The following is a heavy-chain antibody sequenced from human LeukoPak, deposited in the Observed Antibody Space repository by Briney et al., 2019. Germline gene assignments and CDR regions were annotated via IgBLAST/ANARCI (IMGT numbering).Heavy chain of an antibody. CDR3: ATQGDGYN. CDR1: GGSFSGYY. V-gene: IGHV4-34*01. Sequence: SETLSLTCAVYGGSFSGYYWSWIRQLPGKGLEWIGEINHSGSTNYNPSLKSRVTISVDTSKNQFSLKLSSVTAADTAVYYCATQGDGYNWGQGTLVTVSS. D-gene: IGHD5-24*01. J-gene: IGHJ4*02. CDR2: INHSGST.